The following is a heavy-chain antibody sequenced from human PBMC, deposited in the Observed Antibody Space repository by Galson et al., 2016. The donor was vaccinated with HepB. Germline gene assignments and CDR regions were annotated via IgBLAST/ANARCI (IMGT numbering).Heavy chain of an antibody. J-gene: IGHJ4*02. V-gene: IGHV3-21*01. CDR3: ARAGVGPIGV. Sequence: LRLSCAASGFTFTSYTMNWVRQAPGKGLEWVPSISVSSSYIYYADSVKGRFTISRDNAKNSLYLQMTSLRAEDTAVYYGARAGVGPIGVWGQGTLVTVSS. D-gene: IGHD3-3*01. CDR2: ISVSSSYI. CDR1: GFTFTSYT.